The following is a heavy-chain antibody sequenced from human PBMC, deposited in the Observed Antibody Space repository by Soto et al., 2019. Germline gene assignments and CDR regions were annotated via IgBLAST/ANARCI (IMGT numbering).Heavy chain of an antibody. CDR1: GFTFSSYA. V-gene: IGHV3-30-3*01. Sequence: QVQLVESGGGVVQPGRSLRLSCAASGFTFSSYAMHWVRQAPGKGLEWVAVISYDGSNKYYADSVKGRFTISRDNSKNTLYLQMNSLRAEDTAVYYCARDRYYGSWSYGYYYYGMDVWGQGTTVTVSS. D-gene: IGHD3-10*01. J-gene: IGHJ6*02. CDR2: ISYDGSNK. CDR3: ARDRYYGSWSYGYYYYGMDV.